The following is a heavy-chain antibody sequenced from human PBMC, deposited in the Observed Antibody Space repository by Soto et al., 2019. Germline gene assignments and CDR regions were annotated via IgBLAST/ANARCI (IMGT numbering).Heavy chain of an antibody. D-gene: IGHD3-3*01. CDR3: ATVVRFLEWLLNAYYFDY. CDR1: GGTFSSYA. V-gene: IGHV1-69*13. J-gene: IGHJ4*02. Sequence: SVKVSCKASGGTFSSYAISWVRQAPGQGLEWMGGIIPIFGTANYAQKSQGRVTITADESTSTAYMELSSLRSEDTAVYYCATVVRFLEWLLNAYYFDYWGQGTLVTVSS. CDR2: IIPIFGTA.